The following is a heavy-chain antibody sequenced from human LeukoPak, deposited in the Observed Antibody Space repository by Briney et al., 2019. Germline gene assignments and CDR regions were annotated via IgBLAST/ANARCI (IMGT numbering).Heavy chain of an antibody. CDR3: ARGSGIVAAATFDY. V-gene: IGHV4-61*09. J-gene: IGHJ4*02. CDR1: GGSINSGSYY. CDR2: FYTSGHT. Sequence: PSQTLSLTCTVSGGSINSGSYYWSWIRQPAGKGLEWMGHFYTSGHTSYNPSLKSRVTISVDTSKNQFSLKLSSVTAADTAVYYCARGSGIVAAATFDYWGQGTLVTVSS. D-gene: IGHD6-13*01.